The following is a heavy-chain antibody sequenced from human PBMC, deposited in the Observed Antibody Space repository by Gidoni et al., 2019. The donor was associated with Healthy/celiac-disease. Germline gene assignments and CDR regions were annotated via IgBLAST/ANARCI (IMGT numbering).Heavy chain of an antibody. J-gene: IGHJ5*02. CDR3: ARARRIAAAGPGWFDP. CDR1: GYSFTGYY. D-gene: IGHD6-13*01. V-gene: IGHV1-2*06. CDR2: INPNRGGT. Sequence: QVQLVQSGAEVKKPGASVKVSCKASGYSFTGYYMHWVRQAPGQGLEWMGRINPNRGGTNYAQKFQGRVTMTRDTSISTAYMELSRLRSDDTAVYYCARARRIAAAGPGWFDPWGQGTLVTVSS.